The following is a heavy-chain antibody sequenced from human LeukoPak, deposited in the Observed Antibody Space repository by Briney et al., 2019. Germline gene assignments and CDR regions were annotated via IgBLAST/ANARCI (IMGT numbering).Heavy chain of an antibody. CDR1: GFTFNTYG. CDR2: IWFDGSKE. CDR3: AREQTSYLDY. J-gene: IGHJ4*02. Sequence: PGGSLRLSCAASGFTFNTYGMNWVRQAPGKGLEWVALIWFDGSKEYYADSVKGRFTVSRDNSKNMLYLQMNSLRAEDTAVYYCAREQTSYLDYWGQGTLVSVSS. V-gene: IGHV3-33*08.